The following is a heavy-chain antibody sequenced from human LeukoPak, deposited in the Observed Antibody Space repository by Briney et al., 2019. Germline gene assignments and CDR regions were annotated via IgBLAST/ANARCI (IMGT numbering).Heavy chain of an antibody. D-gene: IGHD5-18*01. Sequence: SETLSLTCTVSGGSISSGSYYWSWIRQPPGKGLEWIGYIYYSGSTNYNPSLKSRVTISVDTSKNQFSLKLSSVTAADTAVYYCARGVKTAMADYWGQGTLVTVSS. CDR3: ARGVKTAMADY. J-gene: IGHJ4*02. CDR1: GGSISSGSYY. V-gene: IGHV4-61*01. CDR2: IYYSGST.